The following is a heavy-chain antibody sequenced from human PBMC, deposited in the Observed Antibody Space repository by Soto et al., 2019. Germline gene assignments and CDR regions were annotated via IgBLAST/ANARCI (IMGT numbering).Heavy chain of an antibody. V-gene: IGHV5-51*01. J-gene: IGHJ6*02. CDR3: ARHEDGSVCYYPNYSYYCYGMDV. D-gene: IGHD3-10*01. CDR1: GYSFTSYW. CDR2: IYPGDSDT. Sequence: GESLKISCKGSGYSFTSYWIGWVRQMPGKGLEWMGIIYPGDSDTRYSPSCQGQVTISADKSISTAYLQWSSLKASDTAMYYCARHEDGSVCYYPNYSYYCYGMDVWGQGTTVTVSS.